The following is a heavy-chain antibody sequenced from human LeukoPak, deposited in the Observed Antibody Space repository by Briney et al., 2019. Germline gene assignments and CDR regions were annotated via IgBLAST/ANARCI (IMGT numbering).Heavy chain of an antibody. D-gene: IGHD3-3*01. CDR2: MNPNSGNT. V-gene: IGHV1-8*01. CDR3: ARLYTGPYYDFWSGYYREDGMDV. J-gene: IGHJ6*02. Sequence: RASVKVSCKASGYTFTSYDINWVRQATGQGLEWMGWMNPNSGNTGYAQKFQGRVTMTRNTSISTAYMELSSLRSEDTAVYYCARLYTGPYYDFWSGYYREDGMDVWGQGTTVTVSS. CDR1: GYTFTSYD.